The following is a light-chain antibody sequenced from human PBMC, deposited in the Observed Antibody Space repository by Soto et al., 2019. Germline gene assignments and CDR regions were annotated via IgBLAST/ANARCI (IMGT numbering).Light chain of an antibody. CDR1: SSDVGNYNY. J-gene: IGLJ2*01. V-gene: IGLV2-14*01. Sequence: QSVLTQPASVSGSPGQSITISCTGTSSDVGNYNYVSWYHQRPGKAPKLMIYGVNNRPSGVSNRFTGSKSGNTASLTISGLQTEDEADYYCTSYTTSSPLVFGGGTKLTVL. CDR2: GVN. CDR3: TSYTTSSPLV.